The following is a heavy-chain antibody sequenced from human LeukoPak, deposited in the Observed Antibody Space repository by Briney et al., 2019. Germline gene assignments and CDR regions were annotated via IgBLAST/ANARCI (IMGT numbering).Heavy chain of an antibody. CDR3: AREDYDFWSGYPAKGFDY. CDR2: FDPEDGET. Sequence: ASVKVSCKVSGYTLTELSMHWVRQAPGKGLEWMGGFDPEDGETIYAQKFQGRVTMTEDTSTDTAYMELSSLRAEDTAVYYCAREDYDFWSGYPAKGFDYWGQGTLVTVSS. D-gene: IGHD3-3*01. CDR1: GYTLTELS. J-gene: IGHJ4*02. V-gene: IGHV1-24*01.